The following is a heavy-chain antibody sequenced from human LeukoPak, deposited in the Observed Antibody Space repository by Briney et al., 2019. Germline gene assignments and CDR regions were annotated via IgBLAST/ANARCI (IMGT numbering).Heavy chain of an antibody. Sequence: VASVKVSCKASGGTFSSYAISWVRQAPGQGLEWMGGIIPIFGTANYAQKFQGRVTITTDESTSTAYVELSSLRSEDTAVYYCASRVTVAGRGYFDYWGQGTLVTVSS. D-gene: IGHD6-19*01. V-gene: IGHV1-69*05. J-gene: IGHJ4*02. CDR3: ASRVTVAGRGYFDY. CDR1: GGTFSSYA. CDR2: IIPIFGTA.